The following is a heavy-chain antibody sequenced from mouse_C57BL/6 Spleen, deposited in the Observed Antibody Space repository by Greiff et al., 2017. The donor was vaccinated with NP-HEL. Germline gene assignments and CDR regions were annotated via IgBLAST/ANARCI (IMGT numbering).Heavy chain of an antibody. V-gene: IGHV1-18*01. CDR3: ARRGSTMITTDYLDY. CDR1: GYTFTDYN. D-gene: IGHD2-4*01. CDR2: INPNNGGT. Sequence: EVQLQQSGPELVKPGASVKIPCKASGYTFTDYNMDWVKQSHGKSLEWIGDINPNNGGTIYNQKFKGKATLTVDKSSSTAYMELRSLTSEDTAVYYCARRGSTMITTDYLDYWGQGTTLTVAS. J-gene: IGHJ2*01.